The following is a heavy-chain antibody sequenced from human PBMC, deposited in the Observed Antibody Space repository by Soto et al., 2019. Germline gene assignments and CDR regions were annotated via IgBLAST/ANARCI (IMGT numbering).Heavy chain of an antibody. CDR3: AKTSLGATNYFDY. Sequence: HPGGSLRLSCAASGFTFSSYGMHWVRQAPGKGLEWVAVISYDGSNKYYADSVKGRFTISRDNSKNTLYLQMNSLRAEDTAVYYCAKTSLGATNYFDYWGQGTLVTVSS. V-gene: IGHV3-30*18. J-gene: IGHJ4*02. CDR2: ISYDGSNK. CDR1: GFTFSSYG. D-gene: IGHD1-26*01.